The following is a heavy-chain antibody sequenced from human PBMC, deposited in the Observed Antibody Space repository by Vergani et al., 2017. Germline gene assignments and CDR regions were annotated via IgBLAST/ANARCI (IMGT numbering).Heavy chain of an antibody. D-gene: IGHD3-16*01. CDR3: ATVALRGIRFFDR. CDR1: GHTSSDFQ. J-gene: IGHJ2*01. CDR2: FDLEDGQS. V-gene: IGHV1-69-2*01. Sequence: EVRLDQSGAEVKRPGTTVKISCKVSGHTSSDFQTHWVQQGPGRGLEWMGLFDLEDGQSIQTDKFVGRVTMTADKSMDTAYMEITSLISDDTAVYYCATVALRGIRFFDRWGRGTPVTVSS.